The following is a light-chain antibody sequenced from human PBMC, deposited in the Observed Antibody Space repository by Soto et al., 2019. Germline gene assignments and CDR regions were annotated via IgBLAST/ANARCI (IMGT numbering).Light chain of an antibody. J-gene: IGKJ4*01. CDR2: DGS. V-gene: IGKV3-11*01. CDR3: QQRRRWPLT. CDR1: QSISSY. Sequence: EIVLTQSPATLSLSPGERATLSCRASQSISSYLAWYQQQPGQAPRLLIYDGSNSATGIPARFSGSGSATDFTLTISSLEPEYVASYYCQQRRRWPLTFGGGTKVEIK.